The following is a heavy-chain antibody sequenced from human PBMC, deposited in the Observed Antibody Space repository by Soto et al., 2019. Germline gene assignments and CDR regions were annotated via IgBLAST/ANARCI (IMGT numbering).Heavy chain of an antibody. CDR1: GFTFSSYA. CDR3: ARETYYGGNSFDY. V-gene: IGHV3-30-3*01. D-gene: IGHD4-17*01. CDR2: ISYDGSNK. J-gene: IGHJ4*02. Sequence: QVQLVESGRGVVQPGRSLRLSCAASGFTFSSYAMHWVRQAPGKGLEWVAVISYDGSNKYYADSVKGRFTISRDNSKNTLYLQMNSLRAEDTAVYYCARETYYGGNSFDYWGQGTLVTVSS.